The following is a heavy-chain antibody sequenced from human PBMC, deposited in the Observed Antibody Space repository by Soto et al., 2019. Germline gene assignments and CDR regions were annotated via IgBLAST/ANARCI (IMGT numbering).Heavy chain of an antibody. CDR1: GGSISSGDYY. D-gene: IGHD4-17*01. CDR3: ARADYGDSEKENWFDP. V-gene: IGHV4-30-4*01. CDR2: IYYSGST. Sequence: SETLSLTCTVSGGSISSGDYYWSWIRQPPGKGLEWIGYIYYSGSTHYNPSLKSRVTISVDTSKNQFSLKLSSVTAADTAVYYCARADYGDSEKENWFDPWGQGTLVTVSS. J-gene: IGHJ5*02.